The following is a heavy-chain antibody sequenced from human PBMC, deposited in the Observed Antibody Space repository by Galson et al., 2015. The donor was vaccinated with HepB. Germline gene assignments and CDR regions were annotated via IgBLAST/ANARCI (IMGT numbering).Heavy chain of an antibody. CDR2: INAGNGNT. J-gene: IGHJ4*02. Sequence: SVKVSCKASGYTFTSYAMHWVRQAPGQRLEWMGWINAGNGNTKYSQKFQGRVTITRDTSASTAYMELSSLRSEDTAVYYCARGAYGDYSFNDYWGQGTLVTVSS. CDR1: GYTFTSYA. D-gene: IGHD4-17*01. CDR3: ARGAYGDYSFNDY. V-gene: IGHV1-3*01.